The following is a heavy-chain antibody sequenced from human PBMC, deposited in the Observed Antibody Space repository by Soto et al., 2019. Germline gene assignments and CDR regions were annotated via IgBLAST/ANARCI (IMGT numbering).Heavy chain of an antibody. CDR2: ISAYTGDT. J-gene: IGHJ4*02. CDR3: ARVSNSFDY. V-gene: IGHV1-18*01. CDR1: GYTFTTYG. Sequence: ASVKVSCKAFGYTFTTYGISWVRQAPGQGLEWMGWISAYTGDTNYAQKFQRRVTMTTDTSTSTAYMELRSLTSDDTAVYYCARVSNSFDYWGMGTLVPVSS.